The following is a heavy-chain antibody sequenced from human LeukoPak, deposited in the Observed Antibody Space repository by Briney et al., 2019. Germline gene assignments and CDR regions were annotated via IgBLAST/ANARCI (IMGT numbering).Heavy chain of an antibody. V-gene: IGHV3-48*01. D-gene: IGHD2-2*03. CDR3: ARDLGLDGD. J-gene: IGHJ4*02. Sequence: GGSLRLSCAASGFTFSSYNFNWVRRAPGKGLEWVSYISSRSDTIYYADSVRGRFTISRDNAKNSLHLQMNSLRVEDTAVYYCARDLGLDGDWGQGTLVTVSS. CDR1: GFTFSSYN. CDR2: ISSRSDTI.